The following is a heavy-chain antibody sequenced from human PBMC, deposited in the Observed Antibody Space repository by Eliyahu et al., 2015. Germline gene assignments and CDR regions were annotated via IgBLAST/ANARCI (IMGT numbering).Heavy chain of an antibody. CDR1: GFPFXXXG. J-gene: IGHJ6*02. CDR2: IWYDGSNK. V-gene: IGHV3-33*01. CDR3: ARDLRWSSSQYYYYGMDV. D-gene: IGHD6-13*01. Sequence: QVQLVESGGGVVQPGRSLRLSCAAXGFPFXXXGRHWVRQAPGKGLGWVAVIWYDGSNKYYADSVKGRFTISRDNSKNTLYLQMNSLRAEDTAVYYCARDLRWSSSQYYYYGMDVWGQGTTVTVSS.